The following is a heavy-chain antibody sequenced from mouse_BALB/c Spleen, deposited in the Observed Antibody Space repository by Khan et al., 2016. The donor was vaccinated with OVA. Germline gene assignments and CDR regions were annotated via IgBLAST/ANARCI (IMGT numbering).Heavy chain of an antibody. V-gene: IGHV1-4*01. J-gene: IGHJ3*01. CDR2: INPSSAYT. D-gene: IGHD2-14*01. CDR3: ARDGAYYRNDGWFAY. Sequence: VQLQQSGAELARPGASVKMSCKASGYTFTSYTIHWIKQRPGQGLEWIGFINPSSAYTNYNQKFKDKATLTADKSSTTAYMQLSSLTSDDSAVDYCARDGAYYRNDGWFAYWGQGTLVTVSA. CDR1: GYTFTSYT.